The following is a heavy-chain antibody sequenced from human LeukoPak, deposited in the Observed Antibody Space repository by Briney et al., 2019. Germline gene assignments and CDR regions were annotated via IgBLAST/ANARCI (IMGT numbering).Heavy chain of an antibody. J-gene: IGHJ4*02. Sequence: SETLSLTCTVSGGSISSSSYYWGWIRQPPGEGLVWIGRIYYSGNTYYNPSLKSRVTISVDTSKDQFSLKLSSVTAADTAVFYCARLWAVAGTFHYWGQGTLVTVSS. CDR1: GGSISSSSYY. CDR3: ARLWAVAGTFHY. D-gene: IGHD6-19*01. V-gene: IGHV4-39*01. CDR2: IYYSGNT.